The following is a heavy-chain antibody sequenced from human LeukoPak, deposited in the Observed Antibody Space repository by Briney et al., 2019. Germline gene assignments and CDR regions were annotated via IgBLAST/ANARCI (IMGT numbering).Heavy chain of an antibody. CDR2: IYHSGST. CDR3: ARGSYYDSSGYVDFRYYFDY. CDR1: GYSISSGYY. V-gene: IGHV4-38-2*02. J-gene: IGHJ4*02. D-gene: IGHD3-22*01. Sequence: SETLSLTCTVSGYSISSGYYWGWIRQPPGKGLEWIGSIYHSGSTYYNPSLKSRVTISVDTSKNQFSLKLSSVTAADTAVYYCARGSYYDSSGYVDFRYYFDYWGQGTLVTVSS.